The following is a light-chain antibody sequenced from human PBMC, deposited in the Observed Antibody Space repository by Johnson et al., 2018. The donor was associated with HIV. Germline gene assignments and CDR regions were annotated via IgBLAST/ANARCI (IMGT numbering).Light chain of an antibody. CDR1: SSDMGNYA. V-gene: IGLV1-51*01. Sequence: QSVLTQPPSVSAAPGQKVTISCSGSSSDMGNYAVSWYQQLPGTAPKLLIYDNNKRPSGIPDRFSASQSGTSATLDITGLQTGDEADYYCGTWDTSPGAHYVFGSGTKVTVL. CDR3: GTWDTSPGAHYV. J-gene: IGLJ1*01. CDR2: DNN.